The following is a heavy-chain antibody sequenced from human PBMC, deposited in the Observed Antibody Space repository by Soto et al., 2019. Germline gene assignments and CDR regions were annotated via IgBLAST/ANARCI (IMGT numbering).Heavy chain of an antibody. CDR1: GGTFSSYA. Sequence: SVKVSCKASGGTFSSYAISWVRQAPGQGLEWMGGIIPIFGTANYAQKFQGRVTITADKSTSTAYMELSSLRSEDTAVYYCARDKSGVYYDILTGYSPRIGYYYYGMDVWGQGTTVTVSS. CDR3: ARDKSGVYYDILTGYSPRIGYYYYGMDV. D-gene: IGHD3-9*01. CDR2: IIPIFGTA. J-gene: IGHJ6*02. V-gene: IGHV1-69*06.